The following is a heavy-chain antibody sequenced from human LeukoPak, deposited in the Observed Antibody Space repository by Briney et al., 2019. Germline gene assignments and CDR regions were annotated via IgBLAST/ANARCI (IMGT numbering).Heavy chain of an antibody. D-gene: IGHD1-26*01. CDR1: GFTLSSYG. CDR2: IRHDESNK. J-gene: IGHJ6*02. V-gene: IGHV3-30*02. Sequence: GGSLRLSCAASGFTLSSYGMHWVRQAPGKGLEWVAFIRHDESNKYYADSVKGRFTISRDNSKNTMYLQMNSLGAEDAAVYYCAKDQGAPVGYYYGMDVWGQGTTVTASS. CDR3: AKDQGAPVGYYYGMDV.